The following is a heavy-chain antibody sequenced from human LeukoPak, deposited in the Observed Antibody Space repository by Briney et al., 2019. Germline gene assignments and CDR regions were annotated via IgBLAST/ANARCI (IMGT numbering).Heavy chain of an antibody. CDR2: IKQDGSVK. V-gene: IGHV3-7*01. D-gene: IGHD4-11*01. Sequence: GGSLRLSCAASGFTFSSTWMSWVRQAPGKGLEWVANIKQDGSVKYYAESMKGRFTISRDNAKNSVYLQMNSLGADDTAVYYCATYSILNAREFRYWGQGTLVTVTS. CDR3: ATYSILNAREFRY. CDR1: GFTFSSTW. J-gene: IGHJ1*01.